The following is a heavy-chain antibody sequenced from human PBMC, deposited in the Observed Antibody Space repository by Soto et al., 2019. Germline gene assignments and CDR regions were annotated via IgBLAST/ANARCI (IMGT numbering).Heavy chain of an antibody. D-gene: IGHD3-16*01. CDR2: ISGSGGRS. V-gene: IGHV3-23*01. Sequence: EVQLLDSGGGLVQPGGSLRLSCAASGFTFSNYAMTWVRQGPGKGLEWVSGISGSGGRSYYADSVKGRFTISRDNSKSTLYLQMNSLRAEYTAVYYCAKAYFVWSSEQPYYFDYWGQGTLVTVSS. J-gene: IGHJ4*02. CDR3: AKAYFVWSSEQPYYFDY. CDR1: GFTFSNYA.